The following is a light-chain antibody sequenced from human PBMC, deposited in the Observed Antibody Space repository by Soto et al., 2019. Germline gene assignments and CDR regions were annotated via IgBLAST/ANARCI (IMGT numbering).Light chain of an antibody. J-gene: IGLJ3*02. CDR1: SSDVGSYNL. CDR2: EGS. CDR3: CSYAGSSTFGV. Sequence: QSVLTQPASVSGSPGQSITISCTGTSSDVGSYNLVSWYQQHPGKAPKLMIYEGSKRPSGVSNRFSGSKSGNTASLTISGLQAEDEADYDCCSYAGSSTFGVVGGGTKVTVL. V-gene: IGLV2-23*03.